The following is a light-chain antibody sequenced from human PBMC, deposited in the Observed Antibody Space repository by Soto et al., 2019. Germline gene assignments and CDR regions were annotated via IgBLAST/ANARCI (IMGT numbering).Light chain of an antibody. V-gene: IGKV1-5*01. Sequence: GDRVTIACRASQSISMLLAWYQRKPGKAPKLLIYDASILETGVPSRFSGSGSGTEFTLTINSLQPDDFADYYCQQYSGYPLTFGGGTKVQI. J-gene: IGKJ4*01. CDR2: DAS. CDR3: QQYSGYPLT. CDR1: QSISML.